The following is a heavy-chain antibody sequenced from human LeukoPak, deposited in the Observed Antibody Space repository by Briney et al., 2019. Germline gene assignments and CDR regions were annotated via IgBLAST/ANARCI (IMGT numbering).Heavy chain of an antibody. CDR2: IVHSGNT. Sequence: PSETLSLTCALYGGFFSGYYWSWIRQPPGKGLEWIGEIVHSGNTKYNPSLKSRVTILVDTSKNQFSLNLTSVTAADTAVYYCARFGSSTWYKGAFDIWGQGTMVTVAS. CDR3: ARFGSSTWYKGAFDI. D-gene: IGHD6-13*01. V-gene: IGHV4-34*12. J-gene: IGHJ3*02. CDR1: GGFFSGYY.